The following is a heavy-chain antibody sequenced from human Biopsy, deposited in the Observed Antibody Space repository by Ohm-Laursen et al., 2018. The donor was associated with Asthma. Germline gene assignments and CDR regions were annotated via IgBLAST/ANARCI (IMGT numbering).Heavy chain of an antibody. CDR2: IYYSGST. J-gene: IGHJ4*02. Sequence: TLSLTCTVSYGSITSGGYYWTRSRQHPGKGLEWIGLIYYSGSTYYNPSLKSRVSISIDTSKNQFSLKLSSVTAADTAVYYCARAQDYYDSRGYYRSFDYWGQGTLVTVSS. CDR1: YGSITSGGYY. D-gene: IGHD3-22*01. V-gene: IGHV4-31*03. CDR3: ARAQDYYDSRGYYRSFDY.